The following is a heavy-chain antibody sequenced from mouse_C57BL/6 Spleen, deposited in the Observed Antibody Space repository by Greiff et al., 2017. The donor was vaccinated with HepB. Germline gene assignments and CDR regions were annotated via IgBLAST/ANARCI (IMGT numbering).Heavy chain of an antibody. Sequence: EVMLVESGGGLVQPGGSLSLSCAASGFTFTDYYMSWVRQPPGKALEWLGFIRNKANGYTTEHSASVKGRFTISRDNSQSILYLQMNALRAEDSATYYCARSDGYPFAYWGQGTLVTVSA. V-gene: IGHV7-3*01. J-gene: IGHJ3*01. CDR1: GFTFTDYY. D-gene: IGHD2-3*01. CDR2: IRNKANGYTT. CDR3: ARSDGYPFAY.